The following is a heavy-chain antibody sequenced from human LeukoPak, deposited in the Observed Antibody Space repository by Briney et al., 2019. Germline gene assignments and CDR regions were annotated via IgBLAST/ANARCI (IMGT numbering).Heavy chain of an antibody. J-gene: IGHJ4*02. CDR1: GFIVSSNY. Sequence: PGGSLGLSCAASGFIVSSNYMSWVRQAPGKGLEWVSVINSGGSTYHADSVKGRFTISRDNSKNTLYLQMNSLRAEDTAVYYCARGHRADGYSYGPYYFDYWGQGTLVTVSS. V-gene: IGHV3-53*01. D-gene: IGHD5-24*01. CDR2: INSGGST. CDR3: ARGHRADGYSYGPYYFDY.